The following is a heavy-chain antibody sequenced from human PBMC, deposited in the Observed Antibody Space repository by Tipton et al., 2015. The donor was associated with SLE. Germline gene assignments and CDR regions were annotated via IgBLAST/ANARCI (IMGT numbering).Heavy chain of an antibody. D-gene: IGHD2-15*01. CDR2: IYYSGST. J-gene: IGHJ6*02. CDR1: GGSISSSTYY. Sequence: TLSLTCTVSGGSISSSTYYWGWIRQPPGKGLEWIGSIYYSGSTNYNPSLKSRVTISVDTSKNQFSLKLSSVTAADTAVYYCARGPIVDDYYYGMDVWGQGTTVTVSS. CDR3: ARGPIVDDYYYGMDV. V-gene: IGHV4-39*01.